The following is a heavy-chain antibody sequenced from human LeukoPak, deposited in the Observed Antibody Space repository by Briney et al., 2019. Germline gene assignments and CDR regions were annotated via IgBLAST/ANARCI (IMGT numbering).Heavy chain of an antibody. J-gene: IGHJ4*02. Sequence: SETLSLTCTVSGGSISPYYWSWIRQPPGKGLESIGYIYYNGNTNYNPSLRSRVTISVDMSKNQFSLRLSSVTAADTAVYYCGRGGWYKDYWGQGALVTVSS. CDR2: IYYNGNT. D-gene: IGHD6-19*01. CDR3: GRGGWYKDY. V-gene: IGHV4-59*01. CDR1: GGSISPYY.